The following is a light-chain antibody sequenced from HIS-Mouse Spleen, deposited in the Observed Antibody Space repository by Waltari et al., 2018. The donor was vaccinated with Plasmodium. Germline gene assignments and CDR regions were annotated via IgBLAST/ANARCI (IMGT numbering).Light chain of an antibody. CDR2: AAS. V-gene: IGKV1-39*01. J-gene: IGKJ1*01. CDR1: QSISNY. Sequence: DIQMTQSPSSLSASVGDKVTITCRASQSISNYLNWYQQKPGKAPKFLIYAASTSQSGVPSRFSGSGSVTDFTLTISSLQPEDFATYYCQQSYSTWTFGQVTKVEIK. CDR3: QQSYSTWT.